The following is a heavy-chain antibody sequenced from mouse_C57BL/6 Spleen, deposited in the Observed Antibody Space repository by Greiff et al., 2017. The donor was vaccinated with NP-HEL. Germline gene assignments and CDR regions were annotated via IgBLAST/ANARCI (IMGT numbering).Heavy chain of an antibody. Sequence: EVQLQQSGPELVKPGASVKMSCKASGYTFTDYNMHWVKQSHGKSLEWIGYINPNNGGTSYIQKFKGKATLTVNKSSSTAYMELRSLTSEDSAVYYCARWGVLRPFDYWGQGTTLTVSS. CDR3: ARWGVLRPFDY. D-gene: IGHD1-2*01. V-gene: IGHV1-22*01. J-gene: IGHJ2*01. CDR1: GYTFTDYN. CDR2: INPNNGGT.